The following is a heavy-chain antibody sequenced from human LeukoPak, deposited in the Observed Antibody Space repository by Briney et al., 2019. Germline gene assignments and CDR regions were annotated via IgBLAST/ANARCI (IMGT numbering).Heavy chain of an antibody. Sequence: AGGSLRLSCAASGFTFSSYAMSWVRQAPGKGLEWVSSISSSSSYIYYADSVKGRFTISRDNAKNSLYLQMNSLRAEDTAVYYCARDFTGSWDYWGQGTLVTVSS. V-gene: IGHV3-21*03. D-gene: IGHD3-9*01. CDR1: GFTFSSYA. J-gene: IGHJ4*02. CDR2: ISSSSSYI. CDR3: ARDFTGSWDY.